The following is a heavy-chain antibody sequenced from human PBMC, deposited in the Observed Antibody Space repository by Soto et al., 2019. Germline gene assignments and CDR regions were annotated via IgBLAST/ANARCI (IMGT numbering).Heavy chain of an antibody. CDR2: IIPVFGRP. CDR1: GGTFSSFG. D-gene: IGHD5-12*01. J-gene: IGHJ1*01. CDR3: AREGSGYNF. V-gene: IGHV1-69*13. Sequence: SVKVSCKASGGTFSSFGISWVRQAPGQGLEWMGGIIPVFGRPNYAQRFRGRLTITADESTNTGYMELIDLRSEDTAVYYCAREGSGYNFWGQGTQVTVS.